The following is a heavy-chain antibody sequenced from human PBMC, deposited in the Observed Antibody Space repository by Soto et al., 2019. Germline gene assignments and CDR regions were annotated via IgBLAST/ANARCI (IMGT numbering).Heavy chain of an antibody. D-gene: IGHD3-3*01. CDR1: GFTFSSYG. Sequence: GGSLRLSCAASGFTFSSYGMHWVRQAPGKGLEWVAVIWYDGSNKYYADSAKGRFTISRDNSKNTLYLQMNSLRAEDTAVYYCARDNGRETQTYYDFWSGYYYGMDVWGQGTTVTVSS. CDR2: IWYDGSNK. CDR3: ARDNGRETQTYYDFWSGYYYGMDV. V-gene: IGHV3-33*01. J-gene: IGHJ6*02.